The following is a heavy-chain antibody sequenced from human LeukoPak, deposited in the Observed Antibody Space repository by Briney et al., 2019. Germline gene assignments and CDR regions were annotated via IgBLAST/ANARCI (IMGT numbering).Heavy chain of an antibody. CDR2: IYGDGST. V-gene: IGHV3-53*01. CDR3: ARGDWGY. J-gene: IGHJ4*02. Sequence: GGSLRLPCAASGFIVSSYYTTWVRQAPGKGLEWVSVIYGDGSTYYTDSVKGRFAISRDNSKNTLYLQMNSLSAEDTAVYYCARGDWGYWGQGTLVTVSS. CDR1: GFIVSSYY. D-gene: IGHD3/OR15-3a*01.